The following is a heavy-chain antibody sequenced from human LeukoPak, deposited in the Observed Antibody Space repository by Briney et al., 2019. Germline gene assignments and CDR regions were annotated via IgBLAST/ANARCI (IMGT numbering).Heavy chain of an antibody. CDR3: ARGYYDFWSGYYKGVFDY. Sequence: SETLSLTCAVYGGSFSGYYWSWIRQPPGKGLEWIGEINHSGSNNYNPSLKSRVTISVDTSKNQFSLKLSSVTAADTAVYYCARGYYDFWSGYYKGVFDYWGQGTLVTVSS. CDR1: GGSFSGYY. CDR2: INHSGSN. J-gene: IGHJ4*02. D-gene: IGHD3-3*01. V-gene: IGHV4-34*01.